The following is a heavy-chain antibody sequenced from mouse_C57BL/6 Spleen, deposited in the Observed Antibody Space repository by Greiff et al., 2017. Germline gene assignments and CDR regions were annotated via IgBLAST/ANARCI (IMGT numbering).Heavy chain of an antibody. V-gene: IGHV1-54*01. J-gene: IGHJ4*01. CDR2: INPGSGGT. CDR3: ARQAMDY. CDR1: GYAFTNYL. Sequence: VQLQQSGAELVRPGTSVKVSCKASGYAFTNYLIEWVKQRPGQGLEWIGVINPGSGGTNYTSKFQGKATLTADKSSSTAYMQLSRLTSEDSAVYFCARQAMDYWGQGTSVTVSS.